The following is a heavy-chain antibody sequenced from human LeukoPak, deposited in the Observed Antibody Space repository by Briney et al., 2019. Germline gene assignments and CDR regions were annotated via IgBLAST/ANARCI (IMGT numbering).Heavy chain of an antibody. CDR3: GKVGGNSNS. Sequence: SETLSLTCSVSGGXITSDILYWNWIRQHPGKGLEWIGSIHNSRGTSFNPSLESRLTISLDTSENQFFLKMSYVTAADTAMYYCGKVGGNSNSWGQGTLVTVSS. CDR2: IHNSRGT. V-gene: IGHV4-31*03. D-gene: IGHD4-23*01. CDR1: GGXITSDILY. J-gene: IGHJ4*02.